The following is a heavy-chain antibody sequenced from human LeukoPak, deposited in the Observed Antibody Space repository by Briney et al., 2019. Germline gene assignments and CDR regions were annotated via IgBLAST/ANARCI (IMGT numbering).Heavy chain of an antibody. V-gene: IGHV3-21*01. Sequence: GGSLRLSCAASGFTFSSYSMDWVRQAPGKGLEWVSSISSSSSYIYYADSVKGRFTISRDSAKNSLYLQMNSLRAEDTAVYYCARDSPRGMDVWGQGTTVTVSS. CDR3: ARDSPRGMDV. CDR1: GFTFSSYS. D-gene: IGHD1-26*01. CDR2: ISSSSSYI. J-gene: IGHJ6*02.